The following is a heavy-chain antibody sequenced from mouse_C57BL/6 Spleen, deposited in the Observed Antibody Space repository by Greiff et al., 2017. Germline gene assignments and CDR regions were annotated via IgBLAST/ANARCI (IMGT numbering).Heavy chain of an antibody. D-gene: IGHD3-2*02. Sequence: ELQLQQSGPELVKPGASVKISCKASGYSFTDYNMNWVKQSTGKSLEWIGVINPNYGTTSYNQKFKGKATLTVEQSSSTAYMQLNSLTSEDSAVYYCARRDSSDNAMDYWGQGTSVTVSS. V-gene: IGHV1-39*01. CDR3: ARRDSSDNAMDY. J-gene: IGHJ4*01. CDR1: GYSFTDYN. CDR2: INPNYGTT.